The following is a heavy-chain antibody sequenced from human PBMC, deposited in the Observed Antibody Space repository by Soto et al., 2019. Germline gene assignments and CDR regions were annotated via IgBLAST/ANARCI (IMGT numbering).Heavy chain of an antibody. CDR3: ASFYGDYVSY. Sequence: PSETLSLTCSVSGGSISRNNYCWGWIRQPPGKGLEWIGSLYYSGSTYYNPSLKGRVTISVDTSKNQFSLRLSSVTAADTAVYYCASFYGDYVSYWGQGPLVTVSS. J-gene: IGHJ4*02. D-gene: IGHD4-17*01. CDR1: GGSISRNNYC. CDR2: LYYSGST. V-gene: IGHV4-39*01.